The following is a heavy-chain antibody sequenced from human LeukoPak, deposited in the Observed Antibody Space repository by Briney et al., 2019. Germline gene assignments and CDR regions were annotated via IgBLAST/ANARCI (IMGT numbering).Heavy chain of an antibody. D-gene: IGHD3-10*01. Sequence: PGGSLRLSCAASGFTFSDYYMSWIRQAPGKGLEWVSYISSSGSTIYYADSVKGRFTISRDNAKNSLYLQMNSLRAEDTAVYYCARGATVQGIIMHYYYYMEVWGKGTTVTVSS. CDR3: ARGATVQGIIMHYYYYMEV. CDR2: ISSSGSTI. J-gene: IGHJ6*03. CDR1: GFTFSDYY. V-gene: IGHV3-11*01.